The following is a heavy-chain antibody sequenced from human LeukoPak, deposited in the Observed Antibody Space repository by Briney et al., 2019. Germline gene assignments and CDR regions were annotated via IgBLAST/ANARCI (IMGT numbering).Heavy chain of an antibody. CDR1: GYTFTSYG. V-gene: IGHV1-18*01. CDR2: ISACNGNT. D-gene: IGHD1-26*01. J-gene: IGHJ3*02. CDR3: ARDLGWEQLGTQDAFDI. Sequence: ASVKVSCKASGYTFTSYGISWVRQAPGQGLEWMGWISACNGNTNYAQKLQGRVTMTTDTSTSTAYMELRSLRSDDTAVYYCARDLGWEQLGTQDAFDIWGQGTMVTVSS.